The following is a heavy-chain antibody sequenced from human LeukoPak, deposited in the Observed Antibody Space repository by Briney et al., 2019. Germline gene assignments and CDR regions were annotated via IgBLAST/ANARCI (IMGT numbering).Heavy chain of an antibody. V-gene: IGHV3-23*01. CDR1: GLTFNTYA. J-gene: IGHJ3*02. Sequence: GGSLRLSCAASGLTFNTYAVNWVRQAPGKGLESVSAISTNGGRTYYADSVKGRFTISRDNSKNTLYLQMNGLRGEDTAVYYCAKGRNGDNVAEAADIWGQGTMVTVSS. CDR3: AKGRNGDNVAEAADI. D-gene: IGHD4-17*01. CDR2: ISTNGGRT.